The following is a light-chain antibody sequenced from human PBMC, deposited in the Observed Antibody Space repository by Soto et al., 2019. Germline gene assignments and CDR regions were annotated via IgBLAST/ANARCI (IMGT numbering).Light chain of an antibody. V-gene: IGKV1-9*01. CDR2: AAS. CDR3: QQLHDYPIP. CDR1: QGIDSS. Sequence: ILLTQSPSSLSASVGDRVTITCRASQGIDSSFAWYQQKPGKASKLLIYAASSLQSGVPSRLSGSGSGTDFTLTISSLQPEDFATYYCQQLHDYPIPFGQGTRLEI. J-gene: IGKJ5*01.